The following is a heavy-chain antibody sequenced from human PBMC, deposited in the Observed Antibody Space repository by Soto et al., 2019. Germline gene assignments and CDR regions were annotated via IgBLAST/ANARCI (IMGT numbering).Heavy chain of an antibody. V-gene: IGHV3-64*01. J-gene: IGHJ4*02. CDR3: ARGGRAYEFDY. CDR1: GFTFSRYA. Sequence: EVQLVESGGGLVQPGGSLRLSCAASGFTFSRYAMHWVRQAPGKGLEYVSPISSNGGSTYYANSVKGRFTISRDNSKNTLYLQMGSLRPEDTAVYYCARGGRAYEFDYWGQGTLVTVSS. CDR2: ISSNGGST. D-gene: IGHD5-12*01.